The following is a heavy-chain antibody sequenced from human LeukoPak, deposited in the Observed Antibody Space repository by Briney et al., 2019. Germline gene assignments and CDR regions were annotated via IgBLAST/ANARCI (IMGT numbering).Heavy chain of an antibody. Sequence: SETLSLTCTVSGGSISSSSYYWGWIRQPPGKGLEWIGEINHSGSTNYNPSLKSRVTISVDTSKNQFSLKLSSVTAADTAVYYCARGAYSSGWYGLRPFDYWGQGTLVTVSS. D-gene: IGHD6-19*01. V-gene: IGHV4-39*07. CDR2: INHSGST. J-gene: IGHJ4*02. CDR3: ARGAYSSGWYGLRPFDY. CDR1: GGSISSSSYY.